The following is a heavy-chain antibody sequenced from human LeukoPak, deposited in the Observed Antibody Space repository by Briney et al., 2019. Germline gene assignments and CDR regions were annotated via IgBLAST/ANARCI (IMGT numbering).Heavy chain of an antibody. Sequence: GGSLRLSCATSGFTFDSFSINWVRQAPGKGLEWVASISSSTTYIYYADSVKGRFTISRDNAKNSLFLQMNSLRAEDTAVYYCARFALKTPPTDWGQGTLVTVSS. CDR3: ARFALKTPPTD. CDR1: GFTFDSFS. J-gene: IGHJ4*02. CDR2: ISSSTTYI. V-gene: IGHV3-21*01.